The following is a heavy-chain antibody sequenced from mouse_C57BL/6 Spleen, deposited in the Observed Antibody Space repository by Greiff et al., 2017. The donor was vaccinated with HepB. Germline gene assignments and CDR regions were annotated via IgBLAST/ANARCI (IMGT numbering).Heavy chain of an antibody. CDR1: GYTFTDYE. CDR3: TRSLYDYGSSYWYFDV. J-gene: IGHJ1*03. V-gene: IGHV1-15*01. CDR2: IDPETGGT. Sequence: VQLQQSGAELVRPGASVTLSCKASGYTFTDYEMHWVKQTPVHGLEWIGAIDPETGGTAYNQKFKGKAILTADKSSSTAYMELRSLTSEDSAVYYCTRSLYDYGSSYWYFDVWGTGTTVTVSS. D-gene: IGHD1-1*01.